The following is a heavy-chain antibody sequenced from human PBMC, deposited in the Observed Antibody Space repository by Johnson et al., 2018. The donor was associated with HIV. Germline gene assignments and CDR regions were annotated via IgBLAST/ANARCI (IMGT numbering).Heavy chain of an antibody. CDR3: ALSTSWSIAFDI. V-gene: IGHV3-30*03. D-gene: IGHD6-13*01. CDR2: ISYDGSNK. J-gene: IGHJ3*02. Sequence: QVQLVESGGGVVRPGESLRLSCAGSGFTFDEYGMSWVRQVAGKGLEWVAVISYDGSNKYYTDSVKGRFTISRDNSKNTLYLQMNSLRADDTAMYYCALSTSWSIAFDIWGQGTMVTVSS. CDR1: GFTFDEYG.